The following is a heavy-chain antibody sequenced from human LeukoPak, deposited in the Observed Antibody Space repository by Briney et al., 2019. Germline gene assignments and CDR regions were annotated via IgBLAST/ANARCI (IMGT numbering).Heavy chain of an antibody. D-gene: IGHD6-13*01. J-gene: IGHJ4*02. V-gene: IGHV3-30*02. CDR2: IRYDGSDK. Sequence: GGSLRLSCAASGFTFSSYGMHWVRQAPGKGLEWVAFIRYDGSDKYYSDSVKGRFTISRDNSKNSLYLQLNSLRAEDTAVYYCAKRTSSRSELDYWGQGTLVTVSS. CDR1: GFTFSSYG. CDR3: AKRTSSRSELDY.